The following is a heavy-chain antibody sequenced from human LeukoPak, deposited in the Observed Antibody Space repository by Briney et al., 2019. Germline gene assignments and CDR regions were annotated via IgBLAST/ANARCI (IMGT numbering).Heavy chain of an antibody. CDR3: AGVGYYPYAFDI. V-gene: IGHV1-8*03. CDR1: GYTFTSYD. Sequence: ASVKVSCKASGYTFTSYDINWVRQATGQGLEWMGWMNPNSGNTGYAQKFQGRVTITRNTSISTAYMELSSLRSEDTAVYYYAGVGYYPYAFDIWGQGTMVTVSS. D-gene: IGHD3-22*01. CDR2: MNPNSGNT. J-gene: IGHJ3*02.